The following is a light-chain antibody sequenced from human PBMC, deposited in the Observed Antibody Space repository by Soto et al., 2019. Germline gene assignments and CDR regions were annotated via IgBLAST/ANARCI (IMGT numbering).Light chain of an antibody. CDR2: VEGSGIY. CDR3: ETWDTNTRV. J-gene: IGLJ3*02. CDR1: SGHSTYI. Sequence: QAVVTQSSSASASLGSSVKLTCTLSSGHSTYIIAWHQQQPGKAPRYLMKVEGSGIYSKGSGVPDRFSGSSSGADRYVTISNLQFEDEADYYCETWDTNTRVFGGGTKVTVL. V-gene: IGLV4-60*02.